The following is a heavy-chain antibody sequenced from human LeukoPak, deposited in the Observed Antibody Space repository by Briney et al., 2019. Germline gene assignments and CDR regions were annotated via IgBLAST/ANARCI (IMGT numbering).Heavy chain of an antibody. J-gene: IGHJ4*02. CDR1: AYIFIDYY. Sequence: ASVKVSCKASAYIFIDYYIHWVQQAPGKGLEWMGRVDPEDGEAIYAEKFQGRVTLTADTSTDTSYMELSSLRAEDTAVYYCSVSMSTIGYWGQGTLVTVSS. D-gene: IGHD2/OR15-2a*01. CDR2: VDPEDGEA. V-gene: IGHV1-69-2*01. CDR3: SVSMSTIGY.